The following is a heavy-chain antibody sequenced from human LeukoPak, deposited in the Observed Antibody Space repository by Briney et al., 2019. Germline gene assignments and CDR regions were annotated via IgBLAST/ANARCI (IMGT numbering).Heavy chain of an antibody. Sequence: GGSLRLSCAASGFTFSSYSMNWVRQAPGKGLEWVSYISSSSSTIYYADSVKGRFTISRDNAKNSLYLQMNSLTAEDTAVYYCARTYYYDSSGYYGYWGQGTLVTVSS. V-gene: IGHV3-48*01. CDR2: ISSSSSTI. J-gene: IGHJ4*02. CDR3: ARTYYYDSSGYYGY. D-gene: IGHD3-22*01. CDR1: GFTFSSYS.